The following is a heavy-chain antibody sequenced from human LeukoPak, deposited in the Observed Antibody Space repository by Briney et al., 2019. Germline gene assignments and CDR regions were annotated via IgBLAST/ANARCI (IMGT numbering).Heavy chain of an antibody. Sequence: ASVKVSCKASGYTFTSYDINWVRQAPGQGLEWMGYIKSYTKYAEKFQDRFTMTTDTSTNTAYMELRSLTSDDTAVYYCARDRGDSSGAYWGQGTLVTVSS. CDR3: ARDRGDSSGAY. J-gene: IGHJ4*02. CDR2: IKSYT. CDR1: GYTFTSYD. D-gene: IGHD6-19*01. V-gene: IGHV1-18*01.